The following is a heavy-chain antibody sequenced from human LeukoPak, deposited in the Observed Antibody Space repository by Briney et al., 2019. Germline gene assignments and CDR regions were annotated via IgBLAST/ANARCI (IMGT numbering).Heavy chain of an antibody. V-gene: IGHV3-7*01. D-gene: IGHD2-21*02. CDR1: GFTSNRCW. CDR2: INPDGRDT. Sequence: GGSLRLSCVVSGFTSNRCWMNWVRQAPGKGLEWVAHINPDGRDTYYVDSVKGRFTISRDNAQNSMYLQMNSLRVEDTAVYYCTSWGDTTAEYFQRWGQGTLVTVSS. CDR3: TSWGDTTAEYFQR. J-gene: IGHJ1*01.